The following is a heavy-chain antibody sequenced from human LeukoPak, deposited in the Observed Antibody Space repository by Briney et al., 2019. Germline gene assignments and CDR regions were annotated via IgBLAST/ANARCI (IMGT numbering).Heavy chain of an antibody. D-gene: IGHD6-13*01. J-gene: IGHJ4*02. Sequence: GGSLRLSCEASGFTFSSYEMNWVRHAPGKGLEWVSYISSSGKTIYYADSTKGRFTVSRDNAKNSLYLQMNSLRAEDTAVYYCATTSIAAAVPGCFDYWGQGTLVTVFS. CDR3: ATTSIAAAVPGCFDY. CDR1: GFTFSSYE. CDR2: ISSSGKTI. V-gene: IGHV3-48*03.